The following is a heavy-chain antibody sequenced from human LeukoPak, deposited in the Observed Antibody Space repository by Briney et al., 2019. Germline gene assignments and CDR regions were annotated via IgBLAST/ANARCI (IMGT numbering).Heavy chain of an antibody. V-gene: IGHV1-69*04. CDR3: ASSHGSGSYYNVRFDY. D-gene: IGHD3-10*01. J-gene: IGHJ4*02. CDR1: GGTFSSYA. CDR2: IIPILGIA. Sequence: SVKVSCKASGGTFSSYAISWVRQAPGQGLEWMGRIIPILGIANYAQKFQGRVTITADKSTSTANMELSSLRSEDTAVYYCASSHGSGSYYNVRFDYWGQGTLVTVSS.